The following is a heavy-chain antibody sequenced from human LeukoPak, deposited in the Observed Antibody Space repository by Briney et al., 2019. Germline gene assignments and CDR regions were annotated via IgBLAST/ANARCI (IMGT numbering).Heavy chain of an antibody. CDR3: SRESGAFCPFGY. Sequence: PSETLSLTCTVSGGSISTYSWTWIRQPPGKGLEWIGNIYYSGSTNYNPSLKSRVTISIDTSKNQFSLKVSSVTAADTAAYYCSRESGAFCPFGYWGQGTLVIVSS. CDR2: IYYSGST. J-gene: IGHJ4*02. D-gene: IGHD1-26*01. CDR1: GGSISTYS. V-gene: IGHV4-59*01.